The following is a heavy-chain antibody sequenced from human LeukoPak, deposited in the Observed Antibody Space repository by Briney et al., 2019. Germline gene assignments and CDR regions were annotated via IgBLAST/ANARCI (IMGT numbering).Heavy chain of an antibody. Sequence: GGSLRLSCAASGFTFSTYVMSWVRQAPGKGLEYVSAISSNGGSTYYANSVKGRFTISRDTSKNTLYLQMGSLRAEDMAVYYCGARGAVIYWGQGTLVTVSS. CDR1: GFTFSTYV. J-gene: IGHJ4*02. D-gene: IGHD3-10*01. V-gene: IGHV3-64*01. CDR2: ISSNGGST. CDR3: GARGAVIY.